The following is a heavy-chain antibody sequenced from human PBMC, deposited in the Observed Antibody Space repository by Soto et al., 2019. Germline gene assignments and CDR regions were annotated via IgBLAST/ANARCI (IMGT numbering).Heavy chain of an antibody. CDR3: GPRGAVAPRGY. CDR1: GGSFSDFY. V-gene: IGHV4-34*02. D-gene: IGHD2-15*01. Sequence: QVQLQQWGAGLLKPSETLSLTCAVSGGSFSDFYWTWIRQLPGKGLEWIGEINHIGYTNYNPSLESRVAISVDTSKNQFSLHLRSVTAADTAVYYCGPRGAVAPRGYWGQGTLVSVSS. CDR2: INHIGYT. J-gene: IGHJ4*02.